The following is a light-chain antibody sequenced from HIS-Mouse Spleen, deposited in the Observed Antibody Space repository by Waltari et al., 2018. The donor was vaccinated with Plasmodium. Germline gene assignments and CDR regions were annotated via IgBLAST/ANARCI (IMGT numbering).Light chain of an antibody. Sequence: QSALTQPASVSGSPGQSITISCTGTSSDVGGYNYVSWYQQHPGKAPTLMIYDVSNRPSGVSNRFSGSKSGNTAYLTISGTQAMDEADYYCQAWDSSTVVFGGGTKLTVL. CDR3: QAWDSSTVV. CDR1: SSDVGGYNY. V-gene: IGLV2-14*03. CDR2: DVS. J-gene: IGLJ2*01.